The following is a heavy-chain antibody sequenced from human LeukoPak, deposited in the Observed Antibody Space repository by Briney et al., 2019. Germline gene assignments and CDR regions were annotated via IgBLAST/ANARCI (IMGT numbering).Heavy chain of an antibody. J-gene: IGHJ3*02. Sequence: GSLRLSCAASGFTFNSYWLHWVRQAPGKGLVWVSRINSDGSDTIYADSVKGRFTISRDNAKSTVYLQMNSLKAEDTAVYYCARGGYHHGFDIWGQGTMVTVSS. D-gene: IGHD2-15*01. V-gene: IGHV3-74*01. CDR2: INSDGSDT. CDR3: ARGGYHHGFDI. CDR1: GFTFNSYW.